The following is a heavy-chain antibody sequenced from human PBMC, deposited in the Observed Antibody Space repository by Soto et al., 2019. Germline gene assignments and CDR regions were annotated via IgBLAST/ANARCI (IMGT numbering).Heavy chain of an antibody. V-gene: IGHV1-2*02. CDR2: INPNSGGT. CDR1: GYTFTGYY. CDR3: ARESSIAARRRRNWFDP. Sequence: ASVKVSCKASGYTFTGYYMHWVRQAPGQGLEWMGWINPNSGGTNYAQKFQGRVTMTRDTSISTAYMELSRLRSDDTAVYYCARESSIAARRRRNWFDPWGQGTLVTVSS. D-gene: IGHD6-6*01. J-gene: IGHJ5*02.